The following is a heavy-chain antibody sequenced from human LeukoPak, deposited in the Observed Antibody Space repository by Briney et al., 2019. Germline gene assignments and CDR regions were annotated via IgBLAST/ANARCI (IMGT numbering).Heavy chain of an antibody. CDR1: GFTFSSHS. J-gene: IGHJ4*02. V-gene: IGHV3-21*01. Sequence: GGSLTLSCAASGFTFSSHSMNWVRQAPGKRLEWVSSISSSSRYIHYADSVKGRFTISRDNSKNTLYLQMNSLRAEDTAVYYCAKDSTHYRVWDDYDSAGLTYWGQGTLVTVSS. CDR3: AKDSTHYRVWDDYDSAGLTY. CDR2: ISSSSRYI. D-gene: IGHD3-22*01.